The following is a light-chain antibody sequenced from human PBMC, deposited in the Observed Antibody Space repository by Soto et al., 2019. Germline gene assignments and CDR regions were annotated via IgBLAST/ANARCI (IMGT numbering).Light chain of an antibody. CDR1: SSDVGAYNY. CDR2: DVS. J-gene: IGLJ1*01. CDR3: SSYTSSSTWV. V-gene: IGLV2-14*03. Sequence: QSVLTQPASVSGSPGQSITMSCTGTSSDVGAYNYVSWYQQHPGKAPKLLIYDVSYRTSGLSNRFSGSKSGNTASLTISGLQAEDEADYYCSSYTSSSTWVFGTGTKLTVL.